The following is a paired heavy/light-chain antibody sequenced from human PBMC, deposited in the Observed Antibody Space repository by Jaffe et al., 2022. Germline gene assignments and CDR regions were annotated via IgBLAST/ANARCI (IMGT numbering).Heavy chain of an antibody. V-gene: IGHV1-3*01. J-gene: IGHJ5*02. Sequence: QVQLVQSGAEVKKPGASVKVSCKASGHTFTTYIIYWVRQAPGQRLEWMGWINVGDGNTKYSQKFQGRVTITRDTPASTTYMELSSLRFEDTAVYYCAIRWFDPWGQGTLVTVSS. CDR1: GHTFTTYI. CDR3: AIRWFDP. CDR2: INVGDGNT. D-gene: IGHD3-3*01.
Light chain of an antibody. Sequence: QAVVTQEPSLTVSPGGTVTLTCGSSTGAVTSGHYPYWFQQKPGQAPRTLIYDTSNKHSWTPARFSGSLLGGKAALTLSGAQPEDEAEYYCFLSYNGAVVFGGGTKLTVL. J-gene: IGLJ2*01. V-gene: IGLV7-46*01. CDR1: TGAVTSGHY. CDR3: FLSYNGAVV. CDR2: DTS.